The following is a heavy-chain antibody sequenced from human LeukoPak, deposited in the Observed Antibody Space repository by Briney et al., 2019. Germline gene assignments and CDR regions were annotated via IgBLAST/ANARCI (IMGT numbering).Heavy chain of an antibody. CDR3: SRGLESRKLGY. CDR2: INHSGST. CDR1: GGSFSGYY. Sequence: SETLSLTCAVYGGSFSGYYWSWIRQPPGKGLEWIGEINHSGSTNYNPSLKSRVTISVDTSKNQFSLKLSSVTAADTAVYFCSRGLESRKLGYWGQGTLVTVSS. V-gene: IGHV4-34*01. J-gene: IGHJ4*02. D-gene: IGHD1-1*01.